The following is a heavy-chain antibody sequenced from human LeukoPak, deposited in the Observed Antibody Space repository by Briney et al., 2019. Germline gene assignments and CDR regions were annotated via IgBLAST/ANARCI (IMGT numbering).Heavy chain of an antibody. CDR2: FDPEDGET. CDR3: ATEFTIPGGHDAFDI. V-gene: IGHV1-24*01. CDR1: GYTLTELS. Sequence: ASVKVSCKVSGYTLTELSMHWVRQAPGKGLEWMGGFDPEDGETIYAQKFQGRVTMTEDTSTDTTYMELSSLRSEDTAVYYCATEFTIPGGHDAFDIWGQGTMVTVSS. J-gene: IGHJ3*02. D-gene: IGHD2-15*01.